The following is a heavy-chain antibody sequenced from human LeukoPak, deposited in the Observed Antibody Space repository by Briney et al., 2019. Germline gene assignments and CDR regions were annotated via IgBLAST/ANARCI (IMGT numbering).Heavy chain of an antibody. J-gene: IGHJ4*02. V-gene: IGHV4-39*01. CDR3: ARGADYFEY. Sequence: PSETLSLTCTVSGGSISSSTYYWGWIRQPPGKGLEWIGSIYYTGTTYYNPSLKSRVTISVDTSKNQFTLKLSSVTAADTAVYYCARGADYFEYWGQGTLVTVLS. D-gene: IGHD3-16*01. CDR2: IYYTGTT. CDR1: GGSISSSTYY.